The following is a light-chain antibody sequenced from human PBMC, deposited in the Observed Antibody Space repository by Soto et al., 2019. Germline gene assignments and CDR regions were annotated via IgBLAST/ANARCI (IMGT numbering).Light chain of an antibody. J-gene: IGKJ5*01. V-gene: IGKV3-15*01. CDR2: GAS. CDR1: QSVSSN. CDR3: HQYNKCPIT. Sequence: ILITMSPATLSVAPXXGDTLXRRASQSVSSNLAWYQQKPGHAHRLLIYGASTRATGIPARFSGSGSGTEFTLTISSLQSEDFAVYYCHQYNKCPITVVQGTRVEIK.